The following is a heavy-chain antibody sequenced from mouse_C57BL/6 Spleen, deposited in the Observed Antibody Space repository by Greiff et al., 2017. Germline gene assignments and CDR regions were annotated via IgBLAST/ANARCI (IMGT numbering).Heavy chain of an antibody. CDR2: ISSGSSTI. CDR3: ARGGSNLYYYAMDY. D-gene: IGHD2-5*01. Sequence: EVRLVESGGGLVKPGGSLKLSCAASGFTFSDYGMHWVRQAPEKGLEWVAYISSGSSTIYYADTVKGRFTISRDNAKNTLFLQMTSLRSEDTAMYYCARGGSNLYYYAMDYWGQGTSVTVPS. J-gene: IGHJ4*01. CDR1: GFTFSDYG. V-gene: IGHV5-17*01.